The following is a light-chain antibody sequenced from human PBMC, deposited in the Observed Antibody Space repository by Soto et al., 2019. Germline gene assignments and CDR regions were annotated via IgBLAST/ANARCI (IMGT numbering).Light chain of an antibody. CDR1: QSVSSSY. CDR2: GAY. J-gene: IGKJ4*01. CDR3: KQYGSSPVT. Sequence: EIVLTQSPGTLSLSPGERATLSCRASQSVSSSYLAWYQQKPGQAPRLLIYGAYSRATGIQDRFSGSGSGTDFTLTIRRLEPEDFAVYYCKQYGSSPVTFGGGTKVDIK. V-gene: IGKV3-20*01.